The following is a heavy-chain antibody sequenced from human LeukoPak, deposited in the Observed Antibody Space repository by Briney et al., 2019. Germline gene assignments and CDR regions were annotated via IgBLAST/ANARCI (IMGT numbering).Heavy chain of an antibody. CDR1: GFTFSNHW. CDR2: IRDDGSEK. J-gene: IGHJ5*02. Sequence: GGSLRLSCAASGFTFSNHWMSWVRQAPGKGLEWVANIRDDGSEKYYVDSVKGRFTVSRDNVKNSLFLQMNSLRVDDTAVYSCAKSGSSVFWSWGQGTLVTVSS. V-gene: IGHV3-7*03. CDR3: AKSGSSVFWS. D-gene: IGHD3-3*02.